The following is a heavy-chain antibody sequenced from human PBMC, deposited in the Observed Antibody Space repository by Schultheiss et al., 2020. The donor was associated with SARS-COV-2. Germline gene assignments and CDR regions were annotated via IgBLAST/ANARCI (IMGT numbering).Heavy chain of an antibody. D-gene: IGHD6-13*01. Sequence: GGSLRLSCAASGFTFSSYWMHWVRQAPGKGLVWVSRINSDGSSTSYADSVKGRFTISRDNAKNSLYLQMNSLRAEDTALYYCAKGLGAAGLYGMDVWGQGTTVTVSS. V-gene: IGHV3-74*01. J-gene: IGHJ6*02. CDR1: GFTFSSYW. CDR3: AKGLGAAGLYGMDV. CDR2: INSDGSST.